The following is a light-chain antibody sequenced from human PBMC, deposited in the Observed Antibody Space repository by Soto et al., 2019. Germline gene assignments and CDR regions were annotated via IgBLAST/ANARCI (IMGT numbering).Light chain of an antibody. V-gene: IGKV3-15*01. J-gene: IGKJ1*01. CDR2: GAS. Sequence: EIMMTQSPATLSVSPGERATLSCRASQSVSSNLAWYQQKPGQAPRLLIQGASTRATGIPARFSGSGSGTEFTLTISSLQSEDFAVYYCQQYHNWPPWTFGQGTKVEIK. CDR3: QQYHNWPPWT. CDR1: QSVSSN.